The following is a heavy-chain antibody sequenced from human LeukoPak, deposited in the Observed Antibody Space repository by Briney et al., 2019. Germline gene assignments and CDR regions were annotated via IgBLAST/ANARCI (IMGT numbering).Heavy chain of an antibody. D-gene: IGHD6-19*01. V-gene: IGHV3-72*01. CDR2: SRNKAKSYSA. CDR1: GFTFTDFF. J-gene: IGHJ4*02. CDR3: SRVVSVAGSDYLDY. Sequence: GGSLRLSCAASGFTFTDFFMDWVRLTPGKGLEWIGRSRNKAKSYSAEYAASVQGRFTISRDESKNSLYLQMNSLKTEDTAVYYCSRVVSVAGSDYLDYWGQGTLVTVS.